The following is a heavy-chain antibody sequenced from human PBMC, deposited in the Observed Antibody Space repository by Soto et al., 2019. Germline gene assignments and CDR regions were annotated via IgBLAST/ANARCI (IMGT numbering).Heavy chain of an antibody. Sequence: SVKVSCKASGGTFSSYAISWVRQAPGQGLEWMGGIIPIFGTANYAQKFQGRVTITADESTSTAYMDPVDTATYYCARVVGAALDYWGQGTLVTVSS. CDR3: ARVVGAALDY. CDR1: GGTFSSYA. D-gene: IGHD1-26*01. J-gene: IGHJ4*02. CDR2: IIPIFGTA. V-gene: IGHV1-69*13.